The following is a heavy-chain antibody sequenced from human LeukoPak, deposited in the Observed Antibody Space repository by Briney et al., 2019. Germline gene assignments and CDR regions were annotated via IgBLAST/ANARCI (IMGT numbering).Heavy chain of an antibody. Sequence: PSETLSLTCAVYGGSFSGYYWSWIRQPPGKGLEWIGEINHSGSTNYNPSLKSRVTISVDTSKNQFSLKLSSVTAADTAVYYCARGTYDSSGYYPRPFGYWGQGTLVTVSS. CDR2: INHSGST. D-gene: IGHD3-22*01. CDR1: GGSFSGYY. J-gene: IGHJ4*02. V-gene: IGHV4-34*01. CDR3: ARGTYDSSGYYPRPFGY.